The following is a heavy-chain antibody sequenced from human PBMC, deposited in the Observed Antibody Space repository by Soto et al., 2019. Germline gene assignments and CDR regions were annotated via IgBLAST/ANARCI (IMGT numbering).Heavy chain of an antibody. J-gene: IGHJ6*02. CDR3: ARGFLLDYYYGMDV. CDR2: ISYDGSNK. CDR1: GFTFSSYA. Sequence: GGSLRLSCAASGFTFSSYAMHWVRQAPGKGLEWVAVISYDGSNKYYADSVKGRFTISRDNSKNTLYLQMNSLIAEDTAVYYCARGFLLDYYYGMDVWGQGTTVTVSS. V-gene: IGHV3-30-3*01.